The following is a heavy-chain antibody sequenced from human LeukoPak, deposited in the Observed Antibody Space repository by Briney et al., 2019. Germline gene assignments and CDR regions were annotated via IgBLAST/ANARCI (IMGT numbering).Heavy chain of an antibody. CDR2: ISSSGSTI. CDR3: ARADSSSHGAFDI. J-gene: IGHJ3*02. V-gene: IGHV3-11*04. D-gene: IGHD6-13*01. CDR1: GGSISSSSYY. Sequence: PSETLSLTSTVSGGSISSSSYYMSWIRQAPGKGLEWVSYISSSGSTIYYADSVKGRFTISRDNAKNSLYLQMNGLRAEDTAVYYCARADSSSHGAFDIWGQGTMVTVSS.